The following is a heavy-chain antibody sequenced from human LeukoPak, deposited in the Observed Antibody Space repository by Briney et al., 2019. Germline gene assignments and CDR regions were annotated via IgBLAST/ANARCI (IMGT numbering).Heavy chain of an antibody. CDR1: GFTFSSYW. Sequence: GGSLRLSCAASGFTFSSYWMSWVRQAPGKGLEWVANIKKDGSEKYYVDSVKGRFTISRDNAKTSLCLQMNSLRAEDTAVYYCARDLSGVTGYTYGRGIDYWGQGTLVTVSS. D-gene: IGHD5-18*01. V-gene: IGHV3-7*01. J-gene: IGHJ4*02. CDR3: ARDLSGVTGYTYGRGIDY. CDR2: IKKDGSEK.